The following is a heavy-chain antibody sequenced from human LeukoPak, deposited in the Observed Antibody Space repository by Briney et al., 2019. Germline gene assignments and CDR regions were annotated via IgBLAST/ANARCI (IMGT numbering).Heavy chain of an antibody. Sequence: ASVKVSCKASGYTFTSYDINWVRQATGQGLEWMGWMNPNSGNTGYAQKFRGRVTMTRNTSISTAYMELSSLRSEDTAVYYCARVGYDILTGTYYFDYWGQGTLVTVSS. CDR1: GYTFTSYD. D-gene: IGHD3-9*01. CDR3: ARVGYDILTGTYYFDY. V-gene: IGHV1-8*01. CDR2: MNPNSGNT. J-gene: IGHJ4*02.